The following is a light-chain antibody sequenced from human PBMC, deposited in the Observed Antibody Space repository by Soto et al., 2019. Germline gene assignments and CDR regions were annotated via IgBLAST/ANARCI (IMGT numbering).Light chain of an antibody. V-gene: IGLV2-14*01. Sequence: QSALTQPASVSGSPGQSITISCTGTSSDVGGYNYVSWYQQHPAKVTKLMIYEVSNRPSGVSHRFSGSKSGNTASLTISGIQAEDEADYYCFSYTTSSTLVFGGGTKLTVL. CDR3: FSYTTSSTLV. CDR2: EVS. J-gene: IGLJ3*02. CDR1: SSDVGGYNY.